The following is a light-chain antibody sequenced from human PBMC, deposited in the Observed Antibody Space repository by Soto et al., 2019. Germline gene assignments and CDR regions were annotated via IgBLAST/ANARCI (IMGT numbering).Light chain of an antibody. Sequence: PVLTQSPSASASLGASVKLTCALSSGHSSYAIAWHQQQPEKGPRALMKLNSDGSHTRGDGIPDRFSGSSSGAERYLTISRLQSEDEADYYCQTWGTGILVFGGGTKLTVL. J-gene: IGLJ3*02. V-gene: IGLV4-69*01. CDR3: QTWGTGILV. CDR2: LNSDGSH. CDR1: SGHSSYA.